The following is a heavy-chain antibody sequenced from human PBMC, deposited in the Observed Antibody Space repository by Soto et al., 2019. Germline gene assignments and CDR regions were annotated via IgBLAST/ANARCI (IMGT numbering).Heavy chain of an antibody. D-gene: IGHD6-6*01. J-gene: IGHJ5*02. CDR2: ISYDGSNK. V-gene: IGHV3-30-3*01. CDR1: GFTFSSYA. CDR3: ARVARTLPEYSSSFDP. Sequence: QVQLVESGGGVVQPGRSLRLSCAASGFTFSSYAMHWVRQAPGKGLEWVAVISYDGSNKYYADSVKGRFTISRDNSKNTLYLQMNSLRVEDTAVYYCARVARTLPEYSSSFDPWGQGTLVTVSS.